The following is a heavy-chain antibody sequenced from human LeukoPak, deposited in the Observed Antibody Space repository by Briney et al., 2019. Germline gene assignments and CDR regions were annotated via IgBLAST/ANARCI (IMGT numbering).Heavy chain of an antibody. J-gene: IGHJ4*02. Sequence: GGSLRLSCAASGFTFSSYAMHWVRQAPGKGLEYVSAVSSNGGGTYYADSVKGRFTISRDNSKNRLYLQMGSLRAEDMAVYYCARGPIFGVVITPYYFDYWGQGTLVTVSS. CDR2: VSSNGGGT. CDR3: ARGPIFGVVITPYYFDY. D-gene: IGHD3-3*01. CDR1: GFTFSSYA. V-gene: IGHV3-64*02.